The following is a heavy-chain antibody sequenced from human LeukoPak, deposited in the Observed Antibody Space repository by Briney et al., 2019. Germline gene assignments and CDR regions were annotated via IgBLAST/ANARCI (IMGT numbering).Heavy chain of an antibody. V-gene: IGHV3-20*04. CDR1: GFTFDDYG. Sequence: GGSLRLSCAASGFTFDDYGMSWVRQAPGKGLEWVSGINWNGGSTGYADSVKGRFTISRDNAKNSLYLQMNSLRAEDTALYYCARVNTAMGYYYYYYMDVWGKGTTVTVSS. D-gene: IGHD5-18*01. J-gene: IGHJ6*03. CDR3: ARVNTAMGYYYYYYMDV. CDR2: INWNGGST.